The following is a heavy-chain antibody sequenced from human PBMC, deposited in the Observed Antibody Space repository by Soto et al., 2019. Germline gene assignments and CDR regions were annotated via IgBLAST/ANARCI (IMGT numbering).Heavy chain of an antibody. D-gene: IGHD2-15*01. CDR3: ARDKEDCSGGSCLGPSFIY. CDR1: GGSISSGGYY. CDR2: IYYSGST. V-gene: IGHV4-31*03. Sequence: SETLSLTCTVSGGSISSGGYYWSWIRQHPGKGLEWIGYIYYSGSTYYNPSLKSRVTISVDTSKNQFSLKLSSVTAADTAVYHCARDKEDCSGGSCLGPSFIYWGQGTLVTVSS. J-gene: IGHJ4*02.